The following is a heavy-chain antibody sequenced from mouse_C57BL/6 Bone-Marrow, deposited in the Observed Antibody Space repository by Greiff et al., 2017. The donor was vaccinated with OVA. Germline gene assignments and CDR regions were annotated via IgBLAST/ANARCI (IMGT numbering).Heavy chain of an antibody. Sequence: VQLQQSGTVLARPGASVKMSCKTSGYTFTSYWMHWVKQRPGQGLEWIGAIYPGNSDTSYNQKFKGKAKLTAVTSASTAYMELSSLTNEDSAVYYCTSYYGSSYYWYFDVWGTGTTVTVSS. CDR2: IYPGNSDT. CDR1: GYTFTSYW. CDR3: TSYYGSSYYWYFDV. J-gene: IGHJ1*03. D-gene: IGHD1-1*01. V-gene: IGHV1-5*01.